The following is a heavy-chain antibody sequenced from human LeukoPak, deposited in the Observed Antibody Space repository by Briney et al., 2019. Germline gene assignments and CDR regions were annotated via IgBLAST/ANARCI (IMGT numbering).Heavy chain of an antibody. D-gene: IGHD7-27*01. Sequence: GESLKISCKGSGYSFTSYWIGWVRQMPGKGLEWMGIIYPGDSDTRYSPSFQGQVTISADKSISTAYLQWSSLKASDTAMYYCASSRYRANWADPDAFDIWGQGTMVTVSS. J-gene: IGHJ3*02. CDR2: IYPGDSDT. V-gene: IGHV5-51*01. CDR1: GYSFTSYW. CDR3: ASSRYRANWADPDAFDI.